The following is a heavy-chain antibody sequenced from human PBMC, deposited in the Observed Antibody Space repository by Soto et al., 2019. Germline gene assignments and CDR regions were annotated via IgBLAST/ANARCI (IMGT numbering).Heavy chain of an antibody. CDR1: GYTFTSYY. CDR3: ARSLAVDGLDYFDY. J-gene: IGHJ4*02. V-gene: IGHV1-46*01. Sequence: GASVKVSCKASGYTFTSYYMHWVRQAPGQGLEWMGIINPSGGSTSYAQKFQGRVTISVDTSKNQFSLKLSSVAAADTAVYYCARSLAVDGLDYFDYWGQGTLVTVSS. CDR2: INPSGGST. D-gene: IGHD6-19*01.